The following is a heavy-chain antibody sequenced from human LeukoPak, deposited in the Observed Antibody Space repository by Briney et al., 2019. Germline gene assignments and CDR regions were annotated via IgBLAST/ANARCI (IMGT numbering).Heavy chain of an antibody. D-gene: IGHD3-16*01. CDR3: ARIYYDYVWGSQRPFYFDY. Sequence: GGSLRLSCSASGFNFDDYAMPWVRQVPGKGLEWVSNINWKGDTETYADSVKGRFTISRDNAKNSLYLQMYSLRAEDTSVYYCARIYYDYVWGSQRPFYFDYWGQGTLVTVSP. J-gene: IGHJ4*02. CDR1: GFNFDDYA. CDR2: INWKGDTE. V-gene: IGHV3-20*04.